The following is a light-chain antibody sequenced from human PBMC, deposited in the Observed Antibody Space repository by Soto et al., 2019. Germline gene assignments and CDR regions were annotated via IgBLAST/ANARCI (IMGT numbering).Light chain of an antibody. V-gene: IGKV3-11*01. CDR1: QSVSKL. CDR3: QQGTNGPPCT. CDR2: DVS. J-gene: IGKJ2*02. Sequence: EIVLTQSPATLSLSPGERATLSCRASQSVSKLLTWYQQKPGQPPSLLMYDVSTRAAGIPARFSGSGSGTDFTLTISSLEPEDCAVYFCQQGTNGPPCTFGQGTKLDIK.